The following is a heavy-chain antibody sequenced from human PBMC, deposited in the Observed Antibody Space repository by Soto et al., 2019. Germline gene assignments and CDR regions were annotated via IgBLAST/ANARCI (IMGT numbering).Heavy chain of an antibody. Sequence: VPLLESGGGLVQPGGSLRLSCAASGFTFSSYAMSWVRQAPGKGLEWVSAISGSGGSTYYADSVKGRFTISRDNSKVTVYLQMNSLRAEDTAVYYGANGSSGWYERFDYWGQGTLVTVSS. CDR3: ANGSSGWYERFDY. CDR2: ISGSGGST. V-gene: IGHV3-23*01. D-gene: IGHD6-19*01. CDR1: GFTFSSYA. J-gene: IGHJ4*02.